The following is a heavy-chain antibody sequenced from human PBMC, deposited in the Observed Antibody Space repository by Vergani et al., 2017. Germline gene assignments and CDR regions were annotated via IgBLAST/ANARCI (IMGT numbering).Heavy chain of an antibody. J-gene: IGHJ6*02. Sequence: QVQLQQWGAGLLKPLETLSLTCAVYGGSFSGYYWSWIRQPPGKGLEWIGEINHSGSTNYNPSLKSRVTISVDTSKNQFSLKLSSVTAADTAVYYCARGWSPFYYYGMDVWGQGTTVTVSS. CDR2: INHSGST. CDR3: ARGWSPFYYYGMDV. D-gene: IGHD3-3*01. CDR1: GGSFSGYY. V-gene: IGHV4-34*01.